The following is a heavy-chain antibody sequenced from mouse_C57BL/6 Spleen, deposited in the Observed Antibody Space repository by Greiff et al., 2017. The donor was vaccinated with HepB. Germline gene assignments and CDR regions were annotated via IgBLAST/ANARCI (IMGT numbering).Heavy chain of an antibody. CDR3: ARNCGSSWCAY. V-gene: IGHV1-55*01. CDR1: GYTFTSYW. D-gene: IGHD1-1*01. CDR2: IYPGSGSN. J-gene: IGHJ3*01. Sequence: QVQLQQPGAELVTPGASVKMSCKASGYTFTSYWITWVKQRPGQGLEWIGDIYPGSGSNNYSEKFKSKDTLTVDTSSSTAYMQRSSLTSEDSAVYYCARNCGSSWCAYWGQGTLVTVSA.